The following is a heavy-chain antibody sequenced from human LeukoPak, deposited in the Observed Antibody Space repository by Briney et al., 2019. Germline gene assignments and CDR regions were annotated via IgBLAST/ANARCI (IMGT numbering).Heavy chain of an antibody. Sequence: PGGSLRLSCAASGFTFSSYWMHWVRQAPGKGLVWVSRINSDGSRTTYADSVKGRFTISRDNSKNTLYLQMNSLRAEDTAVYYCAKDGSLLWFGELYYFDYWGQGTLVTVSS. V-gene: IGHV3-74*03. CDR3: AKDGSLLWFGELYYFDY. J-gene: IGHJ4*02. CDR2: INSDGSRT. D-gene: IGHD3-10*01. CDR1: GFTFSSYW.